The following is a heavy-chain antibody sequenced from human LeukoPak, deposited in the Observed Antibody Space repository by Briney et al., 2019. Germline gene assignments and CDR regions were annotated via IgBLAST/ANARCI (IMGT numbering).Heavy chain of an antibody. CDR2: MSYSGSS. CDR3: ARPSNYGSGLGILD. Sequence: PSETLSLTRTVSVGSITRYSYYGGWIRQPPGKGLEWIGSMSYSGSSYYYPSLKSRVTISLDTSRNQFSLKLTSVTAADTAVYYCARPSNYGSGLGILDWGQGTLVIVSS. D-gene: IGHD3-10*01. J-gene: IGHJ4*02. V-gene: IGHV4-39*01. CDR1: VGSITRYSYY.